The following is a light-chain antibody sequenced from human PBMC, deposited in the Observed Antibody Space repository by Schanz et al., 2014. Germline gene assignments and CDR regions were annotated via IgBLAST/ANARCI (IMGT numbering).Light chain of an antibody. Sequence: EIVLTQSPATLSLSPGERATLSCRASQSVSSSYLAWYQQKPGQAPRLLIFASSSRARGIPDRFSGSGSGTDFTLTISRLEPQDFGVYYCQQYGDSPWTFGQGTKVEMK. CDR1: QSVSSSY. V-gene: IGKV3-20*01. J-gene: IGKJ1*01. CDR2: ASS. CDR3: QQYGDSPWT.